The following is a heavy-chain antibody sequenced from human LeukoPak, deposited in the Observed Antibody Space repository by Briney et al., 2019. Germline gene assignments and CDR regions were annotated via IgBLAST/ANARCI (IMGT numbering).Heavy chain of an antibody. Sequence: PGGSLRLSCAASRFTLSNYWMSWVRQAPGKGLEWVANIKQDGSETYYVDSVKGRFTISRDNAKNSLSLQMNSLRAEDTAVYYCAKGGFCSSASCWNYWGQGTLVTVSS. V-gene: IGHV3-7*03. D-gene: IGHD2-2*01. J-gene: IGHJ4*02. CDR1: RFTLSNYW. CDR2: IKQDGSET. CDR3: AKGGFCSSASCWNY.